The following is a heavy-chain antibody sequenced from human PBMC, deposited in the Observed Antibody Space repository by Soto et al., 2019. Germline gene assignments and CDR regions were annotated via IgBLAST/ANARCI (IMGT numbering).Heavy chain of an antibody. CDR2: IYYTGST. CDR3: GRTDSSGAWAAWY. D-gene: IGHD3-22*01. Sequence: PSETLSLTCAVSGGSVSSGSYFWTWIRQPPGKGLEWIGNIYYTGSTEYNPSLKSRVTRSVDTPKNQFSLKLSSVTAADTAVYYCGRTDSSGAWAAWYWGQGTMVTVYS. J-gene: IGHJ4*02. CDR1: GGSVSSGSYF. V-gene: IGHV4-61*01.